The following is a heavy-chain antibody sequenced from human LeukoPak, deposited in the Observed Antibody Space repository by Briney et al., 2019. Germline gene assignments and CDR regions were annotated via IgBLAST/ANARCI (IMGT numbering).Heavy chain of an antibody. V-gene: IGHV4-31*03. D-gene: IGHD6-13*01. CDR2: IYYSGST. J-gene: IGHJ4*02. CDR1: GDSISSGSFY. Sequence: PSETLSLTCTVSGDSISSGSFYWSWIRQHPGKGLEWIGFIYYSGSTYYNPSLKSRVTISVDTSKNQFSLKLSSVTAADTAVYYCARGTVAAAAFDYWGQGTLVTVSS. CDR3: ARGTVAAAAFDY.